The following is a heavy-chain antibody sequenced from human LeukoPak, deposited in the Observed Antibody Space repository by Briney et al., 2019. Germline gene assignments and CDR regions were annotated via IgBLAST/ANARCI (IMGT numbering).Heavy chain of an antibody. D-gene: IGHD2-2*01. CDR3: VQDSYAISSSGSTFAS. CDR2: ITSNSGYV. V-gene: IGHV3-9*03. Sequence: PGGSLRLSCTVSGFTFEDYAMHWVRQVPGKGLEWVSSITSNSGYVAYADSVKGRFSISRDNAKNSLYLQMNSLRTEDMAVYYCVQDSYAISSSGSTFASWGQGTLVTVSS. J-gene: IGHJ4*02. CDR1: GFTFEDYA.